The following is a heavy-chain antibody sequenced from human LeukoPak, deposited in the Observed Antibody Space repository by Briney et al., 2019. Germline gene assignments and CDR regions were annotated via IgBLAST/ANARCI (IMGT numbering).Heavy chain of an antibody. CDR2: ISAYNGNT. CDR3: ARDPSYDSRGEFDY. V-gene: IGHV1-18*01. Sequence: GASVKVSCKASGYTFTSYGISWVRQAPGQGLEWMGWISAYNGNTNYAQKLQGRVTMTTDTSTSTAYMELRSLRSDDTAVYYCARDPSYDSRGEFDYWGQGTLVTVSS. D-gene: IGHD3-22*01. J-gene: IGHJ4*02. CDR1: GYTFTSYG.